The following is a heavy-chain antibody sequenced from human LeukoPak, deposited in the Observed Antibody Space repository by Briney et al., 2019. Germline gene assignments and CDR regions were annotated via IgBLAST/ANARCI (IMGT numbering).Heavy chain of an antibody. D-gene: IGHD3-3*01. CDR3: ARWRRDY. CDR1: GFTFSSYA. CDR2: ISYDGSNK. V-gene: IGHV3-30-3*01. Sequence: GGSLRLSCAASGFTFSSYAMHWVRQAPGKGLEWVAVISYDGSNKYYADSVKGRFTISRDNSKNTLYLQMNSLRAEDTAVYYCARWRRDYWGQGTLVTVSS. J-gene: IGHJ4*02.